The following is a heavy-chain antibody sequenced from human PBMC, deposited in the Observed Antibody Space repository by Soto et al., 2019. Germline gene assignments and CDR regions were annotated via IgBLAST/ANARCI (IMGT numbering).Heavy chain of an antibody. CDR3: ARAVSGYYGMDV. Sequence: GSLRLSCAASGFTFSSYSMNWVRQAPGKGLEWVSYISSSSSTIYYADSVKGRFTISRDNAKNSLYLQMNSLRDEDTAVYYCARAVSGYYGMDVWGQGTTVTVSS. D-gene: IGHD1-26*01. J-gene: IGHJ6*02. CDR1: GFTFSSYS. CDR2: ISSSSSTI. V-gene: IGHV3-48*02.